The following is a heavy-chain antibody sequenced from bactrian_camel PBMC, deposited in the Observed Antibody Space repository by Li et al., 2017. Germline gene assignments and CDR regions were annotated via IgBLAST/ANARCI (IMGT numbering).Heavy chain of an antibody. J-gene: IGHJ4*01. V-gene: IGHV3S53*01. CDR2: IAGAGNP. D-gene: IGHD2*01. CDR3: AADRLHPRVWYQRAEYTF. CDR1: GYIDNHAC. Sequence: ESGGGTVQAGGSLTLSCAVSGYIDNHACMAWFRQAPGKEREGVASIAGAGNPAYVDAVKGRFTISKDNAKNTLYLQMNSLKPEDTGMYYCAADRLHPRVWYQRAEYTFWGQGTQVTVS.